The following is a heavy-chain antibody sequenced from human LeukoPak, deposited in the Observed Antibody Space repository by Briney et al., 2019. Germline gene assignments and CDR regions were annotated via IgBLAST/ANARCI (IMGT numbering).Heavy chain of an antibody. CDR3: GSATGRNSGSYSA. Sequence: GASVKVSCKASGGTFNSYAISWVRQAPGQGLEWMGGIIPIFGTANCAQKFQGRVTITADESTSTAYMELSSLRSEDTAVYYCGSATGRNSGSYSAWGQGTLVTVSS. V-gene: IGHV1-69*13. J-gene: IGHJ5*02. CDR2: IIPIFGTA. CDR1: GGTFNSYA. D-gene: IGHD1-26*01.